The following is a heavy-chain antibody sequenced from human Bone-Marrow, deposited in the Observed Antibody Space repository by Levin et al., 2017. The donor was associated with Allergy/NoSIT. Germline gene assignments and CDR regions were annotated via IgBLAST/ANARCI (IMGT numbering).Heavy chain of an antibody. CDR3: AREAGSGEYFDY. Sequence: ASVKVSCEASGYTFSNYRIAWVRQAPGQGLEWMGWISIYSGDTNYARKLQGRVTMTRERSASTAHMELRNLTSDDTAMYYCAREAGSGEYFDYWGQGTPVTVVS. V-gene: IGHV1-18*01. CDR1: GYTFSNYR. CDR2: ISIYSGDT. D-gene: IGHD3-10*01. J-gene: IGHJ4*02.